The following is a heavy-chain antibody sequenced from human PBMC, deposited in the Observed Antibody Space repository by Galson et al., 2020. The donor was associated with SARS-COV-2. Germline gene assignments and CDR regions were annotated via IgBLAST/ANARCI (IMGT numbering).Heavy chain of an antibody. J-gene: IGHJ6*02. V-gene: IGHV3-48*02. CDR3: ARVYSGYETYYYYYGMDV. Sequence: GESLKISCAASGFTFSSYRMNWVRQATGKGPEWVTYISSSSSTIYYADSDKDRFPISRDNANNSLYLQMNSLRDEDTAVYYCARVYSGYETYYYYYGMDVWGQGTTVTVSS. CDR2: ISSSSSTI. CDR1: GFTFSSYR. D-gene: IGHD5-12*01.